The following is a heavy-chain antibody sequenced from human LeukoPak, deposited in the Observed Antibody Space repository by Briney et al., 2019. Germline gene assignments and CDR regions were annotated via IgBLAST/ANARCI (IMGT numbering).Heavy chain of an antibody. J-gene: IGHJ4*02. Sequence: SETLSLTCTVSGGSISSSSYYWGWIRQPPGKGLEWIGSIYYIGSTYYNPSLKSRVTISVDTSKNQFSLKLSSVTAADTAVYYCATLPTYYYGSGSRGYFDYWGQGTLVTVSS. D-gene: IGHD3-10*01. V-gene: IGHV4-39*01. CDR1: GGSISSSSYY. CDR3: ATLPTYYYGSGSRGYFDY. CDR2: IYYIGST.